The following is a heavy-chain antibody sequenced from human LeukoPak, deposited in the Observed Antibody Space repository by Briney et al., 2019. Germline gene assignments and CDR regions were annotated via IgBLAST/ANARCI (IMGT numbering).Heavy chain of an antibody. J-gene: IGHJ4*02. Sequence: GGSLRLSCAASGFTFSSYEMNWVRQAPGKGLEWVSYISSSGSTIYYADSVKGRFTISRDNAKNSLYLQMNSLRAEDTAVYYCARGPEGYTSSATQYFFDYWGQGTLVTVSS. CDR3: ARGPEGYTSSATQYFFDY. V-gene: IGHV3-48*03. CDR2: ISSSGSTI. CDR1: GFTFSSYE. D-gene: IGHD6-6*01.